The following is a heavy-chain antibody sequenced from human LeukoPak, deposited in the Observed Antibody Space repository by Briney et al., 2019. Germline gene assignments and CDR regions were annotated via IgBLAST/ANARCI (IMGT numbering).Heavy chain of an antibody. CDR3: AREAGGVW. V-gene: IGHV3-21*01. Sequence: ETLSLTCTVSGGSISSSYWSWIRQPPGKGLEWVSSISSSSSYIYYADSVKGRFTISRDNAKNSLYLQMNSLRAEDTAVYYCAREAGGVWWGQGTLVTVSS. J-gene: IGHJ4*02. CDR1: GGSISSSY. CDR2: ISSSSSYI. D-gene: IGHD3-16*01.